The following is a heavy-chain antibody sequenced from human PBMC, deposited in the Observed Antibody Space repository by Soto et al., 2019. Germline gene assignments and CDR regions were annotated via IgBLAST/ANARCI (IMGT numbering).Heavy chain of an antibody. J-gene: IGHJ5*02. CDR3: ARLRIATNNYKWFDP. D-gene: IGHD2-21*01. Sequence: SEPLSLTSSVSGAALHGGNYYWSWVREVPGKGLEWIGHIYVTGAVDYNPSLRDRITISQDTSERQFSLNLRLVTAADTAVYYCARLRIATNNYKWFDPWGQGTLVTVSS. V-gene: IGHV4-31*03. CDR2: IYVTGAV. CDR1: GAALHGGNYY.